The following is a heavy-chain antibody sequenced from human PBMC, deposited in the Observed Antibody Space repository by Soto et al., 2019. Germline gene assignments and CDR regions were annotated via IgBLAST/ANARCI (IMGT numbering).Heavy chain of an antibody. CDR3: ARYYDFWSGYYLDWFDP. J-gene: IGHJ5*02. CDR2: MNPNNNNT. D-gene: IGHD3-3*01. CDR1: GGTFSSYA. V-gene: IGHV1-8*02. Sequence: ASVKVSCKASGGTFSSYAIRWVRQATGQGLEWMGWMNPNNNNTGYAQKFQGRVTMTRNTSISTAYMELSSLGSEDTAVYYCARYYDFWSGYYLDWFDPWGQGTLVTVPQ.